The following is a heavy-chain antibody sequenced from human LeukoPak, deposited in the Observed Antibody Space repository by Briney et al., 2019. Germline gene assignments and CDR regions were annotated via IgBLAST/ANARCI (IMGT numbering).Heavy chain of an antibody. J-gene: IGHJ6*03. CDR1: GYTFTSYY. CDR3: ARVDGSSSWYEPSMDV. D-gene: IGHD6-13*01. V-gene: IGHV1-2*02. CDR2: INPNSGGT. Sequence: GASVKVSCKASGYTFTSYYMHWVRQAPGQGLEWMGWINPNSGGTNYAQKFQGRVTMTRDTSISTAYMELSRLRSDDTAVYYCARVDGSSSWYEPSMDVWGKGTTVTVSS.